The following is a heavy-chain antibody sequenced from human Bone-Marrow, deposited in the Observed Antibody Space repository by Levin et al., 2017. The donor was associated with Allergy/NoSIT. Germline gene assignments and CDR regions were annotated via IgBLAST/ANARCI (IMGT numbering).Heavy chain of an antibody. D-gene: IGHD3-22*01. CDR2: ISYDGSNK. CDR3: ATGDSSGYYY. V-gene: IGHV3-30*03. CDR1: GFTFSSYG. J-gene: IGHJ4*02. Sequence: PGGSLRLSCAASGFTFSSYGMHWVRQAPGKGLEWVAVISYDGSNKYYADSVKGRFTISRDNSKNTLYLQMNSLRAEDTAVYYCATGDSSGYYYWGQGTLVTVSS.